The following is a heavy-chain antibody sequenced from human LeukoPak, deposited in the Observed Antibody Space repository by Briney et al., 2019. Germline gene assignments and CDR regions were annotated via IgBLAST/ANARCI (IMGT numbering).Heavy chain of an antibody. J-gene: IGHJ3*02. CDR2: IYHSGST. D-gene: IGHD3-22*01. CDR1: GYSISSGYY. Sequence: PSETLSLTCTVSGYSISSGYYWGWIRQPPGKGLEWIGSIYHSGSTYYNPSLKSRVTISVDTSKNQFSLKLSSVTAADTAVYYCASSGYYVYAFDIWGQGTMVTVSS. CDR3: ASSGYYVYAFDI. V-gene: IGHV4-38-2*02.